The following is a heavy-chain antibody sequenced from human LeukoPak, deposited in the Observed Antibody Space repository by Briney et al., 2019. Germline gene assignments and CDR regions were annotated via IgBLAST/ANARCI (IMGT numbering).Heavy chain of an antibody. CDR2: INHSGST. J-gene: IGHJ4*02. Sequence: SETLSLTCAVYGGSFSGYYWSWIRQPPGKGLEWIGEINHSGSTNYNPSLKSRVTISVDTSKNQFSLKLSSVTAADTAVYYCARDYSNFFDYWGQGTLSPSPQ. CDR3: ARDYSNFFDY. CDR1: GGSFSGYY. D-gene: IGHD4-11*01. V-gene: IGHV4-34*01.